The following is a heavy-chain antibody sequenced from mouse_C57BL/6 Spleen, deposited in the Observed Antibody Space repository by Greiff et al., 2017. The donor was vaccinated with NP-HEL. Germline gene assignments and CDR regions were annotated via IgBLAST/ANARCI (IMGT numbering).Heavy chain of an antibody. CDR2: IYPGDGDT. J-gene: IGHJ3*01. D-gene: IGHD2-5*01. CDR3: ARPYSNYVGFAY. V-gene: IGHV1-82*01. CDR1: GYAFSSSW. Sequence: VQLKESGPELVKPGASVKISCKASGYAFSSSWMNWVKQRPGKGLEWIGRIYPGDGDTNYNGKFKGKATLTADKSSSTAYMQLSSLTSEDSAVYFCARPYSNYVGFAYWGQGTLVTVSA.